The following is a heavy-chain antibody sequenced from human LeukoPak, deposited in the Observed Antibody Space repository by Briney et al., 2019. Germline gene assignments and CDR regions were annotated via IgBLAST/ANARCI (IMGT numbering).Heavy chain of an antibody. Sequence: GGSLRLSCAASGFTFSSYAMSWVRQAPGKGLEWVSYISSSGSTIYYADSVKGRFTISRDNAKNSLYLQMNSLRAEDTAVYYCARDGRIAAAGTVQHWGQGTLVTVSS. D-gene: IGHD6-13*01. CDR1: GFTFSSYA. J-gene: IGHJ1*01. CDR3: ARDGRIAAAGTVQH. V-gene: IGHV3-48*04. CDR2: ISSSGSTI.